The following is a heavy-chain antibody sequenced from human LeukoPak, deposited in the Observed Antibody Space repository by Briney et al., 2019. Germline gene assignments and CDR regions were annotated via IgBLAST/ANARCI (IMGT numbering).Heavy chain of an antibody. J-gene: IGHJ5*02. CDR1: GLSISSSSYY. CDR3: ARRSKWELLEFDP. D-gene: IGHD1-26*01. CDR2: IYYSGST. V-gene: IGHV4-39*01. Sequence: SETLSLTCTVSGLSISSSSYYWGWIRQPPGKGLEWIGSIYYSGSTYYNPSLKSRVTISVDTSKNQFSLKLSSVTAADTAVYYCARRSKWELLEFDPWGQGTLVTVSS.